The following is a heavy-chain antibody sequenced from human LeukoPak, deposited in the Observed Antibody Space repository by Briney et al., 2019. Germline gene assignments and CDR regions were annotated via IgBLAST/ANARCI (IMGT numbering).Heavy chain of an antibody. Sequence: ASVKVSCKASGYTFTSYYMHWVRQAPGQGLEWMGIINPSGGSTSYAQKFQGRVTMTRDTSTSTVYMELSSLRSEDTAVYYCARAPLGYYDSSGYLGGYWGQGTLVTVSS. V-gene: IGHV1-46*01. J-gene: IGHJ4*02. CDR3: ARAPLGYYDSSGYLGGY. CDR2: INPSGGST. D-gene: IGHD3-22*01. CDR1: GYTFTSYY.